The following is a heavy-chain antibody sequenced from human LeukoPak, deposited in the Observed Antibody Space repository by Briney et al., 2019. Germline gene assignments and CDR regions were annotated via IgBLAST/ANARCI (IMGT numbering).Heavy chain of an antibody. V-gene: IGHV4-4*02. CDR3: AREGGFYRPLDY. CDR1: GGSVINTNW. D-gene: IGHD3-3*01. J-gene: IGHJ4*02. Sequence: SETLSLTCGLSGGSVINTNWWTWVRQPPGKGLEWIGEVHLDGRTNYNPSLESRLTMSVDVSENQVSLKVTAVAAADTAVYYCAREGGFYRPLDYSGQGTLVTVCS. CDR2: VHLDGRT.